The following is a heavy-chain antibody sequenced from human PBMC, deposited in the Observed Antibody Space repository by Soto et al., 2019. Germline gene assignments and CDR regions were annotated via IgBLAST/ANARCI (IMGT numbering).Heavy chain of an antibody. CDR2: ISGRGVDT. CDR1: GFSFSSLA. V-gene: IGHV3-23*01. D-gene: IGHD2-21*02. J-gene: IGHJ4*02. Sequence: PGGSLRLSCAASGFSFSSLAMSRVRQAPGKGLEWVSSISGRGVDTLYADSVKGRFTISRDNSRNTLYLQVNSLRAEDTAVYYCEKDQTDVTLFDYWGQGTLVTVSS. CDR3: EKDQTDVTLFDY.